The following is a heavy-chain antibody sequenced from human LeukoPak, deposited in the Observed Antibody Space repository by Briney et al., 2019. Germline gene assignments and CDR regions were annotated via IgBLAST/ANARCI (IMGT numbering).Heavy chain of an antibody. CDR2: INHSGST. D-gene: IGHD6-6*01. Sequence: SETLSLTCAVYGGSFSGYYWSWIRQPPGKGLEWIGEINHSGSTNYNPSLKSRVTISVDTSKNQFSLKLSSVTAADTAVYYCASSYSSSKRYYYYYMDVWGKGTTVTVSS. J-gene: IGHJ6*03. CDR1: GGSFSGYY. CDR3: ASSYSSSKRYYYYYMDV. V-gene: IGHV4-34*01.